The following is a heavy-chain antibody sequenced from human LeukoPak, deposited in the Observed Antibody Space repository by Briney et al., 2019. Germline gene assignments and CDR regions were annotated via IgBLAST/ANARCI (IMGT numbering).Heavy chain of an antibody. CDR3: AKGDGDYGWYYYYYYYMDV. V-gene: IGHV3-23*01. CDR1: GFTFSSYA. Sequence: GGSLRLSCAASGFTFSSYAMSWVRQAPGKGLEWVSAISGSGGSTHYADSVKGRFTISRDNSKNTLYLQMNSLRAEDTAVYYCAKGDGDYGWYYYYYYYMDVWGKGTTVTVSS. CDR2: ISGSGGST. J-gene: IGHJ6*03. D-gene: IGHD4-17*01.